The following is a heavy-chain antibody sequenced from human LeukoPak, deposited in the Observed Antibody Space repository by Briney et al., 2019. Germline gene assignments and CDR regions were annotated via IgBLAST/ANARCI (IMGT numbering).Heavy chain of an antibody. Sequence: GGSLRLSCAASGFTFSSYGMTWVRQAPGKGLEWVAFIRYDGSNKYYADSVKGRFTISRDNSKNTLYLQMNSLRVEDTAVFYCAKTHMYYYNSGSYFGDWLDPWGQGTLVTVSS. V-gene: IGHV3-30*02. CDR1: GFTFSSYG. CDR3: AKTHMYYYNSGSYFGDWLDP. CDR2: IRYDGSNK. J-gene: IGHJ5*02. D-gene: IGHD3-10*01.